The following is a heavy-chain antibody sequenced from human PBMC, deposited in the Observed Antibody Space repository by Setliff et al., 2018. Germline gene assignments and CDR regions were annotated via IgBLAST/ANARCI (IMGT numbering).Heavy chain of an antibody. CDR3: ARPRYCSGGSCYCFDY. CDR2: IYYSGST. CDR1: GGSISSGGYY. V-gene: IGHV4-31*03. D-gene: IGHD2-15*01. Sequence: SETLSLTCTVSGGSISSGGYYWSWIRQHPGKGLEWIGYIYYSGSTYYNPSLKSRVTISVDTSKNQFSLKLSSVTAADTAVYYCARPRYCSGGSCYCFDYWGQGTLVTVSS. J-gene: IGHJ4*02.